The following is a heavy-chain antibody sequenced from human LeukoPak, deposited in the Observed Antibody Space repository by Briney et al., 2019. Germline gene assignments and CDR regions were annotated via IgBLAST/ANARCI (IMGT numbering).Heavy chain of an antibody. Sequence: GGSLRLSCAASGFTFSSYIMGWVRQAPGKGLEWVSSISSSSDYIYYADSVKGRFTISRDNAKNSLYLQMNTLRAEDTAVYYCARALYYYDSSTFYWGQGTLVTVSS. CDR3: ARALYYYDSSTFY. CDR2: ISSSSDYI. CDR1: GFTFSSYI. V-gene: IGHV3-21*01. J-gene: IGHJ4*02. D-gene: IGHD3-22*01.